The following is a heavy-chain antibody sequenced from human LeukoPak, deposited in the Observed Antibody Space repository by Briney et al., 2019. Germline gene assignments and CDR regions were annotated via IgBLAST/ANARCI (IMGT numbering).Heavy chain of an antibody. V-gene: IGHV3-11*04. J-gene: IGHJ3*02. CDR1: GFTFSDYY. D-gene: IGHD7-27*01. CDR2: ISGRGSTT. CDR3: ARHRTSTNWGDAFDI. Sequence: GGSLRLSCGASGFTFSDYYMSWIRQAPGKGQGWVTYISGRGSTTYYADSVKGRFTISRDNAKNSLYLKMNSLRAEDTAVYYCARHRTSTNWGDAFDIWGQGTTVTVSS.